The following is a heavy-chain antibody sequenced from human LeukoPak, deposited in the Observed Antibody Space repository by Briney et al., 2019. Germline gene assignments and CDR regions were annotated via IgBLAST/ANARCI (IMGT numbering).Heavy chain of an antibody. J-gene: IGHJ3*02. CDR2: ISWNSGSI. CDR3: AKDILRGQQLVPGAFDI. Sequence: PGRSLRLSCAASGFTFDDYAMHWVRQAPGKGLEWVSGISWNSGSIGYADSVKGRFTISRDNAKNSLYLQMNSLRAEDMASYYCAKDILRGQQLVPGAFDIWGQGTMVTVSS. CDR1: GFTFDDYA. V-gene: IGHV3-9*03. D-gene: IGHD6-13*01.